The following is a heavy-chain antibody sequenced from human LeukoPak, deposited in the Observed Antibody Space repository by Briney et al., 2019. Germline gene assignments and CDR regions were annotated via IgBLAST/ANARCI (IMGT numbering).Heavy chain of an antibody. D-gene: IGHD6-6*01. CDR3: ARDRSLEGIAARYWYFDL. CDR1: GGSISSSSYY. V-gene: IGHV4-39*07. J-gene: IGHJ2*01. Sequence: SETLSLTCTVSGGSISSSSYYWGWIRQPPGKGLEWIGSIYYSGSTYYNPSLKSRVTISVDTSKNQFSLKLSSVTAADTAVYYCARDRSLEGIAARYWYFDLWGRGTLVTVSS. CDR2: IYYSGST.